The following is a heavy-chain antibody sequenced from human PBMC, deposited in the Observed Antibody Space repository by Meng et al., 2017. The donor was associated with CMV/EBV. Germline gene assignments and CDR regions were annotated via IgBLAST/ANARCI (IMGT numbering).Heavy chain of an antibody. CDR3: AKWAYYYDSSGTNYFDY. CDR1: GFTFSSYA. J-gene: IGHJ4*02. Sequence: GGSLRLSCAASGFTFSSYAMHWVRQAPGKGLEWVAFIRYDGSNKYYADSVKGRFTISRDNSKNTLYLQMNSLRAEDTAVYYCAKWAYYYDSSGTNYFDYWGQGTLVTVSS. V-gene: IGHV3-30*02. D-gene: IGHD3-22*01. CDR2: IRYDGSNK.